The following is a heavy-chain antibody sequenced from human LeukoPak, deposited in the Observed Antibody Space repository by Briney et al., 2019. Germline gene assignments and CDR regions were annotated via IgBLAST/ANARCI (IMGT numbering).Heavy chain of an antibody. CDR2: IIPILGIA. J-gene: IGHJ4*02. D-gene: IGHD6-19*01. CDR3: ARVPYGGGWSSYYFDY. V-gene: IGHV1-69*04. Sequence: ASVKVSCKASGGTFSSYAISWVRQAPGQGLEWMGRIIPILGIANYAQKFQGRVTITADKSTSTAYMELSSLRSDDTAVYYCARVPYGGGWSSYYFDYWGQGTLVTVSS. CDR1: GGTFSSYA.